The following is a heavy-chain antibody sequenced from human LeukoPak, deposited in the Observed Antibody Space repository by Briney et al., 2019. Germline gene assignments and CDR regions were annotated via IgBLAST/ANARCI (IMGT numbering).Heavy chain of an antibody. CDR2: IYSGGST. Sequence: GGSLRLSCAASGFTVSSNYMSWVRQAPGKGLEGVSVIYSGGSTYYADSVKGRFTISRDDSKNTLYLQMNSLSAEDTAVYYCARVHYYDSSGLYDWGQGTLVTVSS. V-gene: IGHV3-53*05. CDR1: GFTVSSNY. J-gene: IGHJ4*02. CDR3: ARVHYYDSSGLYD. D-gene: IGHD3-22*01.